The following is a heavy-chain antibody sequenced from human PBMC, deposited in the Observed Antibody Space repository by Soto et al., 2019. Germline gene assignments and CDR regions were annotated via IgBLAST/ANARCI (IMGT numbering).Heavy chain of an antibody. J-gene: IGHJ4*02. V-gene: IGHV3-23*01. Sequence: AGGSLRLSCAASGFTFSSYAMSWVRQAPGKGLEWVSAISGSGGSTYYPDSVKGRFTISSDNSKNTLFLQMNNLRAEDTAVYYCARVTTFYDILTSSYALNYFDYWGQGTRVTVSS. CDR3: ARVTTFYDILTSSYALNYFDY. D-gene: IGHD3-9*01. CDR2: ISGSGGST. CDR1: GFTFSSYA.